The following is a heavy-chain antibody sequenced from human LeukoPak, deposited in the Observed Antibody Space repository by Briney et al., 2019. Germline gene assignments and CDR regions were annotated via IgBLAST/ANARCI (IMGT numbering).Heavy chain of an antibody. Sequence: GGSLRLSCAASGFTFSSYGMHWVRHAPGKGLEWVAFIRSDGSNKYYADSVKDRFTIHRDNYKNTLYLQMNSLRAEDTAVYYCAKEECSSSLVLSYYYMDVWGKGTTVTVSS. CDR2: IRSDGSNK. CDR1: GFTFSSYG. V-gene: IGHV3-30*02. CDR3: AKEECSSSLVLSYYYMDV. D-gene: IGHD6-13*01. J-gene: IGHJ6*03.